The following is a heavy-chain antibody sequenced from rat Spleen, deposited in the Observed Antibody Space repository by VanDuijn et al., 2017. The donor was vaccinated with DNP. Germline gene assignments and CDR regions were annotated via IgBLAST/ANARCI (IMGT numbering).Heavy chain of an antibody. V-gene: IGHV5-25*01. J-gene: IGHJ3*01. D-gene: IGHD1-6*01. CDR2: ISITGSTT. Sequence: EVQLVESGGGLVQPGRSLKLSCAVSGFTFSDYYMAWVRQTPTKGLEWVASISITGSTTSYLDSVKGRFTLSRDNAKSTLYLHLNSLKSEDTATYYCVRQRVMYTTANGFAYWGKGTLVSVSS. CDR3: VRQRVMYTTANGFAY. CDR1: GFTFSDYY.